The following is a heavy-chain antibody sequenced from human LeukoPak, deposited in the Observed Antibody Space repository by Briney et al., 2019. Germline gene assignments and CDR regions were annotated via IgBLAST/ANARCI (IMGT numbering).Heavy chain of an antibody. V-gene: IGHV3-21*01. CDR1: GFTFSSYS. CDR3: ARDLGGHYLGYYYGMDV. CDR2: ISSSSSYI. Sequence: GGSLRLSCAASGFTFSSYSMNWVRQAPGKGLEWVSSISSSSSYIYYADSVKGRFTISRDNAKNSLYLQMNSLRAEDTAVYYCARDLGGHYLGYYYGMDVWGQGTTVTVSS. J-gene: IGHJ6*02. D-gene: IGHD4-17*01.